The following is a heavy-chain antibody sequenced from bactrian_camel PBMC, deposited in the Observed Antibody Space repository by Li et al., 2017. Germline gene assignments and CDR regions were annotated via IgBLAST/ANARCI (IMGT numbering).Heavy chain of an antibody. V-gene: IGHV3S36*01. CDR3: TVRCGWSAY. Sequence: DVQLVESGGGLVQPGGPLTLSCAVSGFRVADYAFNWVRQAPGKGLEWVSTINSAGGSTYYADSVKGRFAISRDNAKNTLYLQMTSLKPEDTAVYYCTVRCGWSAYWGQGTQVTVS. D-gene: IGHD6*01. J-gene: IGHJ4*01. CDR1: GFRVADYA. CDR2: INSAGGST.